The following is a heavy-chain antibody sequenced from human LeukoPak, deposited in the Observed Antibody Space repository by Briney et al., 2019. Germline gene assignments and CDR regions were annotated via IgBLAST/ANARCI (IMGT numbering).Heavy chain of an antibody. D-gene: IGHD3-16*02. V-gene: IGHV3-21*01. CDR1: GFTFSSYS. J-gene: IGHJ4*02. Sequence: GGSLRLSCAASGFTFSSYSMNWVRQAPGKGLEWVSSISSSSSYIYYADSVKGRFTISRDNAKNSLYLQMNSLRAEDTAVYYCARVAGSGDYDYVWGSYRTQGDFDYWGQGTLVTVSS. CDR3: ARVAGSGDYDYVWGSYRTQGDFDY. CDR2: ISSSSSYI.